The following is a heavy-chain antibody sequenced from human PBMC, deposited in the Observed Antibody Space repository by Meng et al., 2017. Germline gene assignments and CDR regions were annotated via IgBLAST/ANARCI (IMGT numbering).Heavy chain of an antibody. CDR3: ARGVVYAISYFDY. D-gene: IGHD2-8*02. CDR2: TYYRSKWYN. V-gene: IGHV6-1*01. J-gene: IGHJ4*02. Sequence: QGPLQQDGSGLVEPSQTLSLHRASSRDRFSSNSGAWNWVKQTPSRRLEWVGRTYYRSKWYNDYAVSVKSRITINPDTSKNQFSLQLNSVTPEDTAVYYCARGVVYAISYFDYWGQGTLVTVSS. CDR1: RDRFSSNSGA.